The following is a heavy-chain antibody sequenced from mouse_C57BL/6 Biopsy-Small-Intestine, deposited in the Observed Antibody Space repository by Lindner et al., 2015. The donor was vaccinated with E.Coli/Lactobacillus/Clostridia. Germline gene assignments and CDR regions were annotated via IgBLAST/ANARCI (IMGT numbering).Heavy chain of an antibody. Sequence: VQLQESGAELVRPGTSVKVSCKASGYAFIHNLLEWVKQRPGQGLEWIGVINPGSGGTQYNEKFKDKATLTADKSSTTAYMQLSSLTSEDSAVYFCASYGNFEYWGQGTLVTVSA. CDR1: GYAFIHNL. CDR2: INPGSGGT. D-gene: IGHD2-1*01. J-gene: IGHJ3*01. CDR3: ASYGNFEY. V-gene: IGHV1-54*01.